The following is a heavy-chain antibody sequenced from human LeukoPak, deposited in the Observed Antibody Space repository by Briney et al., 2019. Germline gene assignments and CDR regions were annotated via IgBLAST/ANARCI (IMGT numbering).Heavy chain of an antibody. CDR1: GYTFTSYG. CDR3: ARAWSSSSPADY. CDR2: TNAGNGNT. J-gene: IGHJ4*02. V-gene: IGHV1-3*01. Sequence: ASVKVSCKTSGYTFTSYGMHWVRQAPGQGLEWMGWTNAGNGNTKYSQKFQGRVTITRDTSASTAYMELSSLRSDDTAVYYCARAWSSSSPADYWGQGTLVTVSS. D-gene: IGHD6-13*01.